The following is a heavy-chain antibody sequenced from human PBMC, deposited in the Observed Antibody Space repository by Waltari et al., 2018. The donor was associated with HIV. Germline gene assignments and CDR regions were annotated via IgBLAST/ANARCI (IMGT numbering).Heavy chain of an antibody. CDR1: GGSISSSSYY. J-gene: IGHJ5*02. CDR2: IYYSGST. D-gene: IGHD3-3*01. CDR3: ARDKAAYYDFWSGYLNWFDP. V-gene: IGHV4-39*07. Sequence: QLQLQESGPGLVKPSETLSLTCTVSGGSISSSSYYWGWIRQPPGKGLEWIGSIYYSGSTYYNPALKSRVTISVDTSKNQFSLKLSSVTAADTAVYYCARDKAAYYDFWSGYLNWFDPWGQGTLVTVSS.